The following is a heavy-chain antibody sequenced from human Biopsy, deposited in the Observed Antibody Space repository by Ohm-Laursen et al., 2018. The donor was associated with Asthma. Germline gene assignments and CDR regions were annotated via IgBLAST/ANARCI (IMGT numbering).Heavy chain of an antibody. CDR3: AREGVAGTHIED. D-gene: IGHD6-19*01. V-gene: IGHV3-30-3*01. J-gene: IGHJ4*02. CDR2: ISYDGSII. CDR1: RFTYE. Sequence: RSLRLSCTASRFTYEMHWVRQAPGKGLEWVAVISYDGSIIYYADSVKGRFTISRDNSKNTLSLQMNSLTAEDTAVYYCAREGVAGTHIEDWGQGTLVTVSS.